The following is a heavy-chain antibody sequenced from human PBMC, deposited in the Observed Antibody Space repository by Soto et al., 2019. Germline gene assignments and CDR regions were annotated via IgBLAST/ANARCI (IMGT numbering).Heavy chain of an antibody. Sequence: GGSLRLSCAASGFTFSSYGMHWVRQAPGKGLEWVAVIWYDGSNKYYADSVKGRFTISRDNSKNTLYLQMNSLRAEDTAVYYCARGDILTAPPGVYWGQGTLVTVSS. CDR3: ARGDILTAPPGVY. CDR2: IWYDGSNK. V-gene: IGHV3-33*01. D-gene: IGHD3-9*01. CDR1: GFTFSSYG. J-gene: IGHJ4*02.